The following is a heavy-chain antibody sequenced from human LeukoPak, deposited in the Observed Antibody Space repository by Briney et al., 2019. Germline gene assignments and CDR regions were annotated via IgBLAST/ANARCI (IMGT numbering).Heavy chain of an antibody. V-gene: IGHV1-69*13. CDR3: ASFLTAGYCSSTSCYMRTSYYYGMDV. D-gene: IGHD2-2*02. Sequence: SVKVSCKASGGTFSSYAISWVRQAPGQGLEWMGGIIPIFGTANYAQKFQGRATITADESTSTAYMELSSLRSEDTAVYYCASFLTAGYCSSTSCYMRTSYYYGMDVWGQGTTVTVSS. CDR1: GGTFSSYA. J-gene: IGHJ6*02. CDR2: IIPIFGTA.